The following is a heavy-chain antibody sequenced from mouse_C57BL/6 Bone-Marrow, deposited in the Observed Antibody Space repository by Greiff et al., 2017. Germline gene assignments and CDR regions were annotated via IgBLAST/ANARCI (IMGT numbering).Heavy chain of an antibody. D-gene: IGHD2-3*01. CDR3: AREVYDGYDWFAY. CDR2: IYPRDGST. Sequence: VQLQQSDAELVKPGASVKISCTVSGYTFTDHTIHWMKQRPEQGLEWIGYIYPRDGSTKYNEKFKGKATLTADKSSSTAYMQLNSLTSEDSAVYFCAREVYDGYDWFAYWGQGTLVTVSA. V-gene: IGHV1-78*01. J-gene: IGHJ3*01. CDR1: GYTFTDHT.